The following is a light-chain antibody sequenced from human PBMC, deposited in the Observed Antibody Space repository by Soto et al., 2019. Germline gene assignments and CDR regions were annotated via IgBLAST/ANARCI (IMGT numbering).Light chain of an antibody. Sequence: EIVLTQSPGTLSLSPGERATLSCRASQTVSSSYLAWYQQKPGQAPRLLIYGASSRDTGIPDSFSGSGSGTDFTLSISRLEPEDFAVYYCQQYDSAPYTFGQGTNLEIK. CDR1: QTVSSSY. CDR3: QQYDSAPYT. J-gene: IGKJ2*01. V-gene: IGKV3-20*01. CDR2: GAS.